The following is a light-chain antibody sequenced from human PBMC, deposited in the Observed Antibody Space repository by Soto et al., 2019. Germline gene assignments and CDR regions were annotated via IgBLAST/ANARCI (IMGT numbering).Light chain of an antibody. CDR3: LQQNSYPLT. CDR2: AAS. J-gene: IGKJ4*01. CDR1: QGIRKD. V-gene: IGKV1-17*01. Sequence: DIQMTQSPSTLSASVGDRVTITCRASQGIRKDLGWYQQKPGKAPKRLIYAASSLQSGVPSRFSGSGSGTEFTLTISSLQPEDYATYCCLQQNSYPLTFGGGTKVDIK.